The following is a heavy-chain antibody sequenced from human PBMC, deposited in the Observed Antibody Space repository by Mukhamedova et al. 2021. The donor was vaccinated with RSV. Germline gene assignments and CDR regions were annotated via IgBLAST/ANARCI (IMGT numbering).Heavy chain of an antibody. D-gene: IGHD3-22*01. J-gene: IGHJ4*01. V-gene: IGHV1-2*04. CDR2: INPNSGGT. CDR3: ARDSNMISWGSNDFD. Sequence: PGQGLEWMGWINPNSGGTNYAQKFQDWVTMTRDTSISTAYMELSRLRSDDTAVYYCARDSNMISWGSNDFD.